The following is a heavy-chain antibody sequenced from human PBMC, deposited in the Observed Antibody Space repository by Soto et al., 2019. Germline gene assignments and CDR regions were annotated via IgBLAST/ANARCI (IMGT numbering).Heavy chain of an antibody. V-gene: IGHV4-39*01. CDR2: IYYSGST. D-gene: IGHD5-18*01. CDR3: ARRGYALVDY. J-gene: IGHJ4*02. Sequence: QLQLQESGPGLVKPSETLSLTCTVSGGSISSSSYYWGWIRQPPGKGLEWIGSIYYSGSTYYKPSLRTRVTKSVYTSKNQFSLKLSSMPAADTAVYYCARRGYALVDYWGQGTLVTVSS. CDR1: GGSISSSSYY.